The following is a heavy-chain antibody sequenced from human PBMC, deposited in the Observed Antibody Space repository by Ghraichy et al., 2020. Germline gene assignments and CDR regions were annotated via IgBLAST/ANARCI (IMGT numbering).Heavy chain of an antibody. J-gene: IGHJ5*02. D-gene: IGHD3-22*01. CDR2: MNPNSGNT. CDR3: ARVSSVPAYSPDSSPYYYVNWFDP. Sequence: ASEVSCKASGHTFTSYDINWVRQTTGQGLEWMGWMNPNSGNTGYAQKFQGRITMTRNTSISTAYMELSSLRSEDTAVYYCARVSSVPAYSPDSSPYYYVNWFDPWGQGTLVTVSS. CDR1: GHTFTSYD. V-gene: IGHV1-8*01.